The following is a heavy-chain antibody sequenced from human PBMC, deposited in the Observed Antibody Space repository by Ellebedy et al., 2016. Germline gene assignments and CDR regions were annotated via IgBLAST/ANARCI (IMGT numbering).Heavy chain of an antibody. D-gene: IGHD3-3*02. Sequence: SETLSLTCTVSGGSISSSSWSWFRQPPGKGLEWIGYFSSSGSTDYNPSLKSRVAFSVDTSMNHISLTLTSVTAADTAVYYCARHGIHLWFDPWGQGTLVIVSS. CDR2: FSSSGST. CDR1: GGSISSSS. V-gene: IGHV4-59*08. CDR3: ARHGIHLWFDP. J-gene: IGHJ5*02.